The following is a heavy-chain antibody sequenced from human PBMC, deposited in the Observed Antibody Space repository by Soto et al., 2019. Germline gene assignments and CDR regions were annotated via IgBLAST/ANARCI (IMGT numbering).Heavy chain of an antibody. V-gene: IGHV4-39*01. CDR2: IFYNGRT. D-gene: IGHD1-26*01. J-gene: IGHJ6*02. CDR3: ARRPKSGSFHYYGVDV. CDR1: GGSVSSSSYY. Sequence: ETLSLTCTVSGGSVSSSSYYWDWIRQSPGRGLEWIGNIFYNGRTYYNPSLRSRVTVSVDTSKNQFSLKLDSVTAADTAVYYCARRPKSGSFHYYGVDVWGRGTTVTVSS.